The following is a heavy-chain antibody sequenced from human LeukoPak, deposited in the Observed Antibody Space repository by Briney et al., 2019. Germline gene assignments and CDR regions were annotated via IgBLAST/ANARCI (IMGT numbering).Heavy chain of an antibody. CDR3: ARGGRKQVRTTLFDY. CDR1: GYTFTSYY. D-gene: IGHD1-1*01. V-gene: IGHV1-46*01. J-gene: IGHJ4*02. Sequence: ASVKVSCKPSGYTFTSYYVHWVRQAPGQGLEWMGIINPSGGTTSYAQKFQGRVTMTRDTSTSTVYMELSSLRSEDNAAYYYARGGRKQVRTTLFDYWGQGTLVAVSS. CDR2: INPSGGTT.